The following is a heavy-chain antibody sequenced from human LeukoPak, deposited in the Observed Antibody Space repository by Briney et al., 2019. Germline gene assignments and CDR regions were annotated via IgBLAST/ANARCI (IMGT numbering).Heavy chain of an antibody. CDR2: IYPGDSDT. CDR1: GYSFTSYW. D-gene: IGHD2-2*01. J-gene: IGHJ5*02. CDR3: ARGYCSSTSCSGEWFDP. Sequence: GESLKISCKGSGYSFTSYWIGWVRQMPGKGLEGMGIIYPGDSDTRYSPSFQGQVTISADKSISTAYLQWSSLKASDTAMYYCARGYCSSTSCSGEWFDPWGQGTLVTVSS. V-gene: IGHV5-51*01.